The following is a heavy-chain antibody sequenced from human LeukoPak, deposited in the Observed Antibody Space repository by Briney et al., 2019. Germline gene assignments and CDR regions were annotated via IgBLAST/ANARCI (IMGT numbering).Heavy chain of an antibody. V-gene: IGHV1-18*01. CDR3: ARQVDTTMALPDY. Sequence: ASVKVSCKTSGYTFTSYGVSWVRQAPGQRLEWMGWISTYNYNTNYAQKFRGRVTLTKGTSTSTVYMELRSLRSDDTAIYYCARQVDTTMALPDYWGQGTLVTVSS. D-gene: IGHD5-18*01. J-gene: IGHJ4*02. CDR2: ISTYNYNT. CDR1: GYTFTSYG.